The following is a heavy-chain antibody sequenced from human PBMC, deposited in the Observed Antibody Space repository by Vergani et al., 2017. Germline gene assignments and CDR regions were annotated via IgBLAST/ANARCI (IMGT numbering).Heavy chain of an antibody. J-gene: IGHJ3*02. CDR1: GFSFDAYA. D-gene: IGHD7-27*01. V-gene: IGHV3-9*01. CDR2: IRWNSGSI. Sequence: VQLVESGGGLVQHGRSLSLSCAAAGFSFDAYAMNWVRQAPGKGREWVAGIRWNSGSIGYADSVKGRFTISRDNAKNSLYLQMNSLRAEDTALYYCAKVHRGLNWENDAFDIWGQGTMVTVSS. CDR3: AKVHRGLNWENDAFDI.